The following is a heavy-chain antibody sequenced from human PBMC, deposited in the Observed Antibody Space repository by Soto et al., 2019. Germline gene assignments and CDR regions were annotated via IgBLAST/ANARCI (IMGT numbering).Heavy chain of an antibody. V-gene: IGHV4-34*01. Sequence: SETLSLTCAVYGGSFSGYYWSRIRQPPGKGLEWIGEINHSGSTNYNPSLKSRVTISVDTSKNQFSLKLSSVTAADTAVYYCARGGSDSSSYYYYYMDVWGKGTTVTVSS. D-gene: IGHD6-6*01. CDR2: INHSGST. J-gene: IGHJ6*03. CDR1: GGSFSGYY. CDR3: ARGGSDSSSYYYYYMDV.